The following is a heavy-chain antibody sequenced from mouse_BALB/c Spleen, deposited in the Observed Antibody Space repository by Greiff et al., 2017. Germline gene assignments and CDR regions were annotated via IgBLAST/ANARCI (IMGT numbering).Heavy chain of an antibody. CDR1: GYTFTSYY. Sequence: VQLQQSGPELVKPGASVKMSCKASGYTFTSYYIHWVKQRPGQGLEWIGWIYPGDGSTKYNEKFKGKTTLTADKSSSTAYMLLSSLTSEDSAIYFCARHYGSSYAMDYWGQGTSVTVSS. J-gene: IGHJ4*01. D-gene: IGHD1-1*01. CDR3: ARHYGSSYAMDY. CDR2: IYPGDGST. V-gene: IGHV1S56*01.